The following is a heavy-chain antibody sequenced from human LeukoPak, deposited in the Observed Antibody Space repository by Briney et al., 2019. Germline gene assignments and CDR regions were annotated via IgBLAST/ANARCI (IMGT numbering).Heavy chain of an antibody. V-gene: IGHV4-59*12. D-gene: IGHD6-19*01. CDR1: GGSIGTYY. CDR2: IYYSGST. Sequence: SETLSLTCTVSGGSIGTYYWSWIRQPPGKGLEWIGYIYYSGSTNYNPSLKSRVTISVDTSKNQFSLMLSSVTAADTAVYYCARGQLALAGILDGWGQGTLVTVSS. CDR3: ARGQLALAGILDG. J-gene: IGHJ5*02.